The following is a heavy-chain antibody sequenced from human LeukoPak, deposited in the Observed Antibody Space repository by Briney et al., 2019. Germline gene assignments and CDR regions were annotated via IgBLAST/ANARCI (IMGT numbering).Heavy chain of an antibody. CDR2: IYTSGST. CDR3: ARDRYYDSSGYYY. CDR1: GGSISSGSYY. Sequence: EASETLSLTSTVSGGSISSGSYYWSWIRQPAGKGLEWIGRIYTSGSTNYNPSLKSRVTISVDTSKNQFSLKLSSVTAADTAVYYCARDRYYDSSGYYYWGQGTLVTVSS. V-gene: IGHV4-61*02. J-gene: IGHJ4*02. D-gene: IGHD3-22*01.